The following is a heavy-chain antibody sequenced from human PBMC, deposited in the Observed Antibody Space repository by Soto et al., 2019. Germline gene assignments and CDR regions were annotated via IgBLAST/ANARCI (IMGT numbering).Heavy chain of an antibody. CDR2: ISSSSRTL. Sequence: EVQLVESGGGLVQPGGSLSLSCAASGFTFSSYGMNWVRQAPGKGLEWVSYISSSSRTLYYAVSVKGLFTISRDNAKKSLYLQMNSLRAEATAVYYSARFLSILSAIFADYYYYYMDVWCKGTTVTVAS. CDR3: ARFLSILSAIFADYYYYYMDV. D-gene: IGHD3-9*01. J-gene: IGHJ6*03. V-gene: IGHV3-48*01. CDR1: GFTFSSYG.